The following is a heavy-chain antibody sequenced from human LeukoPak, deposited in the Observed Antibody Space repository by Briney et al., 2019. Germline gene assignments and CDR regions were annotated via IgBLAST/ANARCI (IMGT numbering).Heavy chain of an antibody. Sequence: GSLRLSCAASGFTFSSYAMHWVRQAPGKGLEWVASMKDDGNEIQYVDSVKGRFTISRDNAKYSLYLQMNNLRAEDTAVYYCARNRATNDYWGQGTLVTVSS. CDR1: GFTFSSYA. CDR3: ARNRATNDY. V-gene: IGHV3-7*01. CDR2: MKDDGNEI. J-gene: IGHJ4*02. D-gene: IGHD1-26*01.